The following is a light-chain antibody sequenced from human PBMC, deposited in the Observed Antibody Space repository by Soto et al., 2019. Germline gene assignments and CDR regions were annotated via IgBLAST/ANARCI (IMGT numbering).Light chain of an antibody. J-gene: IGKJ5*01. V-gene: IGKV2-28*01. Sequence: DIVMTQSPLFLSVTPGEPASISCRSSQSLLHDNGFNFLNWYLQKPGQSPQLLISLGSSRASGVPDRFSGSGSGTDFTLSISTVEAGDVGVYYCMQALQAPITFGQGTRLEIK. CDR3: MQALQAPIT. CDR2: LGS. CDR1: QSLLHDNGFNF.